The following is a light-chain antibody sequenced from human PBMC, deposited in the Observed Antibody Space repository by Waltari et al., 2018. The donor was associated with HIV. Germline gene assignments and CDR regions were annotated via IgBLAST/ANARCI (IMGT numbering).Light chain of an antibody. J-gene: IGLJ2*01. Sequence: SSVLTQPPSVSVAPGQTVSMTCSGNNVGSKDVHWYQQKPGQAPVLVVYDDSDRPSGTAERFSCSKSGTTDTRSMSMGEVGDGDDYDCQVWEIISAYVIFGGGTKLTVL. CDR3: QVWEIISAYVI. CDR2: DDS. CDR1: NVGSKD. V-gene: IGLV3-21*02.